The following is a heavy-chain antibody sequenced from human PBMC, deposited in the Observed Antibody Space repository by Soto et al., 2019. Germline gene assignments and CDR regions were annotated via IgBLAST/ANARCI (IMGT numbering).Heavy chain of an antibody. CDR1: GVSFSKNS. CDR3: VRGNRDCNTVSCYTPQGSFYYGMDV. Sequence: QVQVAQSGAEVKKPGASVTVSCMTSGVSFSKNSISWVRQAPGQGLEWMGGVIPMFGRPNYAKKFRARVTIRADASTRTAYMDLSDLRSDDTARYYCVRGNRDCNTVSCYTPQGSFYYGMDVWGQGTTVTVSS. D-gene: IGHD2-2*02. CDR2: VIPMFGRP. J-gene: IGHJ6*02. V-gene: IGHV1-69*01.